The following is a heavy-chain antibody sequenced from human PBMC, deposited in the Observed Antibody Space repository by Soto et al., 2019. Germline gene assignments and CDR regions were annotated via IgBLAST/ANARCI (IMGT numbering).Heavy chain of an antibody. D-gene: IGHD6-13*01. CDR2: IYYSGST. J-gene: IGHJ6*02. Sequence: PSETLSLTCTVSGGSISSYYWSWIRQPPGKGLEWIGYIYYSGSTNYNPSLKSRVTISVDTSKNQFSLKLSSVTAADTAVYYCARDFGSSWYHYYYYGIDVWGQGTTVTVSS. V-gene: IGHV4-59*01. CDR1: GGSISSYY. CDR3: ARDFGSSWYHYYYYGIDV.